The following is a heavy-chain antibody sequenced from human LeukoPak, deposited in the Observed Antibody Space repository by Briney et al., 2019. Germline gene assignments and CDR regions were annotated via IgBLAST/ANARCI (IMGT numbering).Heavy chain of an antibody. CDR2: IYSGGST. V-gene: IGHV3-53*01. CDR1: GFTVSSNY. Sequence: PGGSLRLSCAASGFTVSSNYMSWVRQAPGKGLEWVSVIYSGGSTYYADSVKGRFSISRDNAKNTLYLQMNSLKTEDTATYYCTTDPFYDSAGFAFWGQGTLVTVS. D-gene: IGHD5/OR15-5a*01. J-gene: IGHJ4*02. CDR3: TTDPFYDSAGFAF.